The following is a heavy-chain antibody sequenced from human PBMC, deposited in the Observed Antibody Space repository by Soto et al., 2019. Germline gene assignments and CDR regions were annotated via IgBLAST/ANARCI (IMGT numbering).Heavy chain of an antibody. Sequence: SETLSLTCAIYGGSFSGYYWSWIRQHPGKGLEWIGYIYYSGSTYSNPSLKSRVAISVDKSKNQFSLKLSSVTAADTAVYYCAAVRQHYFDFWGQGTLVTVSS. V-gene: IGHV4-34*09. CDR1: GGSFSGYY. D-gene: IGHD1-1*01. CDR3: AAVRQHYFDF. CDR2: IYYSGST. J-gene: IGHJ4*02.